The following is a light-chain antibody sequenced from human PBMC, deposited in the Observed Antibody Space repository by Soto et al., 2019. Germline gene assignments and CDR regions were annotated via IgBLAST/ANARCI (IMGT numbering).Light chain of an antibody. J-gene: IGKJ4*01. CDR2: DAS. Sequence: EIVLTQSPGTLSLPPGERATLSCRASQSVSSSYLAWYQQKPGQAPRLLIYDASSRATGIPDRFSGSGSGTDFTLTISRLEPEDFAVYYCQQYGSSPLTFGGGTKVEIK. CDR3: QQYGSSPLT. CDR1: QSVSSSY. V-gene: IGKV3-20*01.